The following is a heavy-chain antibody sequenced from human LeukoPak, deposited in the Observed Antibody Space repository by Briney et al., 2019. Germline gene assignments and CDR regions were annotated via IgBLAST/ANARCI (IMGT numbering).Heavy chain of an antibody. CDR1: GFTFSSYG. D-gene: IGHD1-26*01. V-gene: IGHV3-30*03. Sequence: GRSLRLSCAASGFTFSSYGMHWVRQAPGKGLEWVAVISCDGSNKYYADSVKGRFTISRDNSKNTLYLQMNSLRAEDTAVYYCALNSGLDYWGQGTLVTVSS. CDR3: ALNSGLDY. CDR2: ISCDGSNK. J-gene: IGHJ4*02.